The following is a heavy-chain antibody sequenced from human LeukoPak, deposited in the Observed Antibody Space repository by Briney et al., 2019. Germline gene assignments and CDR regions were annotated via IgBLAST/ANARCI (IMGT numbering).Heavy chain of an antibody. CDR3: AKDRSSSWAFDY. CDR1: GFTFNSYG. CDR2: ILYDGSNK. Sequence: GGSLRLSCAASGFTFNSYGMHWVRQAPGKGLEWVAFILYDGSNKYYVDCVKGRFTISRDNSKNTLFLQMNSLRAEDTAVYYCAKDRSSSWAFDYWGQGTLVTVSS. J-gene: IGHJ4*02. V-gene: IGHV3-30*18. D-gene: IGHD6-13*01.